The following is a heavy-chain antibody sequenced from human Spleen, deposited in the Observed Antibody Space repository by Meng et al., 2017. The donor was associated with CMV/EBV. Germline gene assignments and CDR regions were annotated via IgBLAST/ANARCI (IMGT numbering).Heavy chain of an antibody. V-gene: IGHV3-30-3*01. J-gene: IGHJ4*02. Sequence: EGWGGGVQPGRSLRLSCAASGFTFSSYAMHWVRQAPGKGLEWVAVISYDGSNKYYADSVKGRFTISRDNAKNTLYLQMDSLRVEDTAVYYCARGVAESLGWEMGYWGQGTLVTVSS. CDR1: GFTFSSYA. CDR3: ARGVAESLGWEMGY. CDR2: ISYDGSNK. D-gene: IGHD1-26*01.